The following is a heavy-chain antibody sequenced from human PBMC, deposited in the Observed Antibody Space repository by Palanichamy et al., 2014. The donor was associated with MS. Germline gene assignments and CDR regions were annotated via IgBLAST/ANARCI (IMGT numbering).Heavy chain of an antibody. J-gene: IGHJ4*02. D-gene: IGHD3-9*01. V-gene: IGHV3-23*01. Sequence: QLLEVWGRLGYNGGGPVRLSCATSGFTFSRYAMSWVRQAPGKGLEWVSGISGSGSSTYYADSVRGRFTISRDNSKNTLFLQMHSLGAEDTAIYYCAKDWFDGHVGFDYWGQGTLVTASS. CDR1: GFTFSRYA. CDR2: ISGSGSST. CDR3: AKDWFDGHVGFDY.